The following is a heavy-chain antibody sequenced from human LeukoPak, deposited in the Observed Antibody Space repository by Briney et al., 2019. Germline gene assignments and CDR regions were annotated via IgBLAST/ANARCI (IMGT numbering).Heavy chain of an antibody. J-gene: IGHJ5*02. Sequence: ASVKVSCKTSGYTFTSYEINWVRQAPGQGLEWMGWINTNTGNPTYAQGFTGRFVFSLDTSVSTAYLQISSLKAEDTAVYYCARDADRERDIVVVVADGGNWFDPWGQGTLVTVSS. D-gene: IGHD2-15*01. CDR3: ARDADRERDIVVVVADGGNWFDP. V-gene: IGHV7-4-1*02. CDR1: GYTFTSYE. CDR2: INTNTGNP.